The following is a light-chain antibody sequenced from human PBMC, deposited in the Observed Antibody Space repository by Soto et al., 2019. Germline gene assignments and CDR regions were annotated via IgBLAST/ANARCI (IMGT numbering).Light chain of an antibody. J-gene: IGKJ5*01. V-gene: IGKV3-15*01. CDR3: QQRAGSST. CDR1: QSVSSN. Sequence: EIMMTQSPATLSVSPGERATLSCRASQSVSSNLAWYQQKPGQAPRLLVYGASTRATGIPARFSGSGSGTDFTLTLSSLEPEDFAVYYCQQRAGSSTFGQGTRLEIK. CDR2: GAS.